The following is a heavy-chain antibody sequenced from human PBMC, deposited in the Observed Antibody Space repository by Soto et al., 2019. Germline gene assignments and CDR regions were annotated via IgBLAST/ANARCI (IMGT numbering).Heavy chain of an antibody. CDR3: ARQRVYYYMDV. Sequence: ASVKVSCKASGYTFSNYAVHWVRQAPGQSLEWMGWINAANGNTKNSQKFQGRVAMARDTSKNQFSLKLSSVTAADTAVYYCARQRVYYYMDVWGKGTTVTVSS. CDR2: INAANGNT. J-gene: IGHJ6*03. D-gene: IGHD6-6*01. V-gene: IGHV1-3*01. CDR1: GYTFSNYA.